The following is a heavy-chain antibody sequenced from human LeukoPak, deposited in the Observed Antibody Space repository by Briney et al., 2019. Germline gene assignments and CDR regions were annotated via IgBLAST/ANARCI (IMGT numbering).Heavy chain of an antibody. CDR3: AKRGESDGLYYFDY. Sequence: GGSLRLSCAASGLTFRNYGMRWVRQAPGKGLEWVAMIWYDGSNKYYADSVKGRFTISRDSSKNTLYLQMSSLRAEDTAVYYCAKRGESDGLYYFDYRGQGTLVSVSS. CDR1: GLTFRNYG. CDR2: IWYDGSNK. V-gene: IGHV3-30*02. J-gene: IGHJ4*02. D-gene: IGHD3-10*01.